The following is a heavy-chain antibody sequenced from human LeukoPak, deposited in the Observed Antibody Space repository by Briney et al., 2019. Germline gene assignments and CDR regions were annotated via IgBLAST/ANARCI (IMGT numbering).Heavy chain of an antibody. J-gene: IGHJ4*02. CDR2: VYYTGAS. CDR3: ARGAPPQN. V-gene: IGHV4-39*07. CDR1: GESHSRFY. Sequence: ASETLSLTCAVSGESHSRFYWGWIRQPPGKGLEWIGSVYYTGASYYNPSLKSRVTISIDTSKNHFSLNLTSVTAADTAVYYCARGAPPQNWGQGALVTVSS.